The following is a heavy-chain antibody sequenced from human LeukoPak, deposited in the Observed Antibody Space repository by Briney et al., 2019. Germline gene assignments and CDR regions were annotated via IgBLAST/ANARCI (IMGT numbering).Heavy chain of an antibody. CDR1: GYSISSGYC. J-gene: IGHJ4*02. CDR3: ARSGGGDCYPFDY. V-gene: IGHV4-38-2*01. D-gene: IGHD2-21*02. Sequence: SETLSLTCAVSGYSISSGYCWGWIRQPPGKGLEWIGSIYHSGSTYYNPSLKSRVTISVDTSKNQFSLKLSSVTAADTAVYYCARSGGGDCYPFDYWGQGTLVTVSS. CDR2: IYHSGST.